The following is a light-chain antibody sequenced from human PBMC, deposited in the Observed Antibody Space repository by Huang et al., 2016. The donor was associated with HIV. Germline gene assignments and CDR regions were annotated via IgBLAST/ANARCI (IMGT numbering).Light chain of an antibody. CDR3: QQYNNRPPET. CDR2: GAS. Sequence: EIVMTQSPATLSVSPGERATLSCRASQSVSNNLVWYQQKPGQAPRLLIYGASTRATGIPARFSGSGSGTEFTLTISSLQSEDFAVYYCQQYNNRPPETFGQGTKLEIK. J-gene: IGKJ2*01. CDR1: QSVSNN. V-gene: IGKV3-15*01.